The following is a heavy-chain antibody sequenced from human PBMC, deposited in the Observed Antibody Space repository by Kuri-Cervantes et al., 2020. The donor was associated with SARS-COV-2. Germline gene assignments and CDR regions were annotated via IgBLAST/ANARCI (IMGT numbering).Heavy chain of an antibody. CDR3: ARDSRISGDY. Sequence: SQTLSLTCAVYGGSFSGYYWSWIRQPPGKGLEWIGSIYHSGSTYYNPSLKSRVTISVDTSKNQFSLKLSSVTAANTAVYYCARDSRISGDYWGQGTLVTVSS. V-gene: IGHV4-34*01. J-gene: IGHJ4*02. CDR1: GGSFSGYY. D-gene: IGHD2-15*01. CDR2: IYHSGST.